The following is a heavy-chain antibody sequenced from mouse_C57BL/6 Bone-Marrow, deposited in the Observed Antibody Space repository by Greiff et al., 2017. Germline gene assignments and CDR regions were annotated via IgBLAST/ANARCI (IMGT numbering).Heavy chain of an antibody. Sequence: VQLQQSGAELVRPGASVKLSCTASGFNIKDDYMHWVKQRPEQGLEWIGWIDPENGDTEYASKFQGKATIKADTSSNTAYLKLSSLTSEDTAVYYWARGDGCDGDWCFDVWGTGTTVTVSS. CDR1: GFNIKDDY. CDR2: IDPENGDT. V-gene: IGHV14-4*01. J-gene: IGHJ1*03. CDR3: ARGDGCDGDWCFDV. D-gene: IGHD2-2*01.